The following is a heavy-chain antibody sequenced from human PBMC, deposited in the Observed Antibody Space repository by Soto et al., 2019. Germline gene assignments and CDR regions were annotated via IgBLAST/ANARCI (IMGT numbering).Heavy chain of an antibody. CDR1: GLCFSSYG. Sequence: GSLRLSGAASGLCFSSYGMSWVRQAPGKGLEWVSAISGSGGSTYYADSVKGRFTISRDNSKNKLYLQMNSLRAEDTAVYYCAKTSMPGVFDYWGQGTLVTVSS. J-gene: IGHJ4*02. V-gene: IGHV3-23*01. CDR3: AKTSMPGVFDY. CDR2: ISGSGGST. D-gene: IGHD2-2*01.